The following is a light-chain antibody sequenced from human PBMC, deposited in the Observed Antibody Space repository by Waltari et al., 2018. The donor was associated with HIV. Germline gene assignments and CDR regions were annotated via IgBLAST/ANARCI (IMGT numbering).Light chain of an antibody. CDR1: QSVSSSY. V-gene: IGKV3-20*01. Sequence: EIVLTQSPDTLSLSPGERATLSCRASQSVSSSYLAWYQQNPGQPTRLLIYGASTRAIGIPDRFSISGSGTDFTLTISRLEPEDFAVYYCQQYSRSAYTFGQGTKLEIK. CDR3: QQYSRSAYT. J-gene: IGKJ2*01. CDR2: GAS.